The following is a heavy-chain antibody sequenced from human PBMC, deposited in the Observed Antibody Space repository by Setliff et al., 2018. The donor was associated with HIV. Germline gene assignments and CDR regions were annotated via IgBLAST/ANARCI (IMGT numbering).Heavy chain of an antibody. J-gene: IGHJ6*03. Sequence: SETLSLTCAVSSYSISSGYYGGWIRQPPGKGLEWIGNIYHSGSTYYNPSLKSRVTMSVDTSKNQFSLKLSSVTAADTAVYYCARVAMVRGVIPPDFDYYYYYMDVWGKGTTVTVSS. CDR2: IYHSGST. CDR1: SYSISSGYY. V-gene: IGHV4-38-2*01. CDR3: ARVAMVRGVIPPDFDYYYYYMDV. D-gene: IGHD3-10*01.